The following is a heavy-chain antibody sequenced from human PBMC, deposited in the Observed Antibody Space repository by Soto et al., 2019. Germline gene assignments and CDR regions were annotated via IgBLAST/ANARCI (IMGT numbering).Heavy chain of an antibody. Sequence: SETLSLTCTVSGGSISSSSYYWGWIRQPPGKGLEWIGSIYYSGSTYYNPSLKSRVTISVDTSKNQFSLKLSSVTAADTAVYYCARQVDFWSGLRAPFDPWGQGTLVTVSS. J-gene: IGHJ5*02. CDR2: IYYSGST. CDR1: GGSISSSSYY. V-gene: IGHV4-39*01. D-gene: IGHD3-3*01. CDR3: ARQVDFWSGLRAPFDP.